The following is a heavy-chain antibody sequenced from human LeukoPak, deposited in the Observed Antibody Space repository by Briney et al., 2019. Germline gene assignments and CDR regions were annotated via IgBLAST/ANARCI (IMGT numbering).Heavy chain of an antibody. D-gene: IGHD1-1*01. CDR2: IYSDGSI. Sequence: GGSLRLSCAASGFSVGGNYISWVRQAPGKVLEWVSMIYSDGSIFHADSVKGRFTMSRDNSRNTLDLQMNSLRVEDTAVYFCARDRRRLRGMNGDGDAFDIWGQGTMVTVSS. J-gene: IGHJ3*02. CDR1: GFSVGGNY. V-gene: IGHV3-53*01. CDR3: ARDRRRLRGMNGDGDAFDI.